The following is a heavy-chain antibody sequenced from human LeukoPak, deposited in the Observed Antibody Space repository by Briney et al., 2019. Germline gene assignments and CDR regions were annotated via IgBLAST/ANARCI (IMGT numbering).Heavy chain of an antibody. CDR3: AKDSYYGSGSYPPGY. D-gene: IGHD3-10*01. Sequence: GGSLRLSCAASGFTFSSYWMNWARQAPGKGLEWVASINHNGNVNYYVDSVKGRFTISRDNSKNTLYLQMNSLRAEDTAVYYCAKDSYYGSGSYPPGYWGQGTLVTVSS. J-gene: IGHJ4*02. V-gene: IGHV3-7*01. CDR1: GFTFSSYW. CDR2: INHNGNVN.